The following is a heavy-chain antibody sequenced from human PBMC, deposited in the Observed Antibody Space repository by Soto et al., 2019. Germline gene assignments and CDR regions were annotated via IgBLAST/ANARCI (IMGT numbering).Heavy chain of an antibody. V-gene: IGHV4-59*08. Sequence: QVQLQESGPGLVKPSETLSLTCTVSGGSISSYYWSWIRQPPGKGLEWIGYIYYSGSTNYDPSLKQRVTISRDTSKNQFSLNLRSVTAADTAVYYCASFSRSVTKSHGMDVWGQGTTVTVSS. CDR1: GGSISSYY. CDR3: ASFSRSVTKSHGMDV. J-gene: IGHJ6*02. CDR2: IYYSGST. D-gene: IGHD4-17*01.